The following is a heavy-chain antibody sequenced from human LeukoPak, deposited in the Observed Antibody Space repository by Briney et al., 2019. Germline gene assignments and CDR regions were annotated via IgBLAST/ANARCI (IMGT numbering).Heavy chain of an antibody. D-gene: IGHD3-9*01. CDR2: ISAYNGHT. V-gene: IGHV1-18*01. CDR1: GYTFTTYG. CDR3: TRDLPFYDIFPGYADY. J-gene: IGHJ4*02. Sequence: ASVKVSCKGSGYTFTTYGIGWVRLAPGQGLEWMGWISAYNGHTNFAQKFRGRLSLTTDTSTSTSYMELRSLRSDDTAIYYCTRDLPFYDIFPGYADYWGQGTLVTVSS.